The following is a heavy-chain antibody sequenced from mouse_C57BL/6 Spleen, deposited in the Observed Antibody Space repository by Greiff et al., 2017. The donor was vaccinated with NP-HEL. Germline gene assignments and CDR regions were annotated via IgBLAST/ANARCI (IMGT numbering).Heavy chain of an antibody. D-gene: IGHD1-1*01. CDR1: GYTFTDYY. CDR2: INPNNGGT. CDR3: ARRYYGSSDYFDY. V-gene: IGHV1-26*01. J-gene: IGHJ2*01. Sequence: EVQLQQSGPELVKPGASVKISCKASGYTFTDYYMNWVKQSHGKSLEWIGDINPNNGGTSYNQKFKGKATLTVDKSSSTAYMELRSLTSEDAAVYYCARRYYGSSDYFDYWGQGTTLTVSS.